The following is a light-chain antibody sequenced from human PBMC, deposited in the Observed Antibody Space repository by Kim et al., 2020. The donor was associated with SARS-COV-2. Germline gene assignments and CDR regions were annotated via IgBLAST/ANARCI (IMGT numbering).Light chain of an antibody. CDR1: RSDVGGYSY. CDR2: EVS. J-gene: IGLJ3*02. Sequence: GQSVPVSCTGTRSDVGGYSYVSWYQQHPGKAPKFMIYEVSKRPSGVPDRFSGSKSGNMASLTVSGLQAEDEADYYCSSYAGSNNWVFGGGTQLTVL. CDR3: SSYAGSNNWV. V-gene: IGLV2-8*01.